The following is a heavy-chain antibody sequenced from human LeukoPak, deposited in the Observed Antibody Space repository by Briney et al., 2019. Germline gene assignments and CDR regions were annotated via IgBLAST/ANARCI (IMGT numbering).Heavy chain of an antibody. D-gene: IGHD6-13*01. Sequence: PGGSLRLSCAASGFTFSSYSMNWVRQAPGKGLEWVSSISSSSSYIYYADSVKGRFTISRDNAKYSLYLQMNSLRAEDTAVYYCAGDSIAAAGNFDYWGQGTLVTVSS. J-gene: IGHJ4*02. CDR1: GFTFSSYS. V-gene: IGHV3-21*01. CDR3: AGDSIAAAGNFDY. CDR2: ISSSSSYI.